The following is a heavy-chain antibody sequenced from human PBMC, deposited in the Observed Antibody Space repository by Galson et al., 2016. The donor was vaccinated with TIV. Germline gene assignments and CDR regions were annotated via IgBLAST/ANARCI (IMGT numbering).Heavy chain of an antibody. CDR1: GGIFRNYP. D-gene: IGHD3-22*01. CDR2: IIPIFNIA. J-gene: IGHJ2*01. V-gene: IGHV1-69*13. Sequence: SVKVSCKASGGIFRNYPISWVRQVPGQGLEWMGGIIPIFNIADYAQKFQGRVTITADESTRTVSMELSSLRSDDTAVYYCARAGGGYHDTYWYFDLWGRGTLVTVSS. CDR3: ARAGGGYHDTYWYFDL.